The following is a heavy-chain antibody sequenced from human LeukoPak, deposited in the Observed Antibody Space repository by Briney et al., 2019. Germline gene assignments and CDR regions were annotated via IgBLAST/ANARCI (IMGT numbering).Heavy chain of an antibody. CDR3: AKKTYDSSGLIPHPGVFDI. Sequence: SGTLSLTCAVSGGSISTSNWWSWVRQPPGKGLEWIGEIYHSGSTNYNPSLKSRVTISVDKSKNQFSLKLSSVTAADTAMYYCAKKTYDSSGLIPHPGVFDIWGQGTMVTVSS. J-gene: IGHJ3*02. CDR1: GGSISTSNW. CDR2: IYHSGST. V-gene: IGHV4-4*02. D-gene: IGHD3-22*01.